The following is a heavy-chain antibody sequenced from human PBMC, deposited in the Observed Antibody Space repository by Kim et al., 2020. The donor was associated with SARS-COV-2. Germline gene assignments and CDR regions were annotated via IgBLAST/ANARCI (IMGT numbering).Heavy chain of an antibody. J-gene: IGHJ4*02. CDR1: GGSISSGGYY. V-gene: IGHV4-31*03. CDR3: ARDRYSGYGDYFDY. CDR2: IYYSGST. Sequence: SETLSLTCTVSGGSISSGGYYWSWIRQNPGKGLEWIGYIYYSGSTYYNPSLKSRVTISVDTSKNQFSLKLSSVTAADTAVYYCARDRYSGYGDYFDYWGQGTLVTVSS. D-gene: IGHD5-12*01.